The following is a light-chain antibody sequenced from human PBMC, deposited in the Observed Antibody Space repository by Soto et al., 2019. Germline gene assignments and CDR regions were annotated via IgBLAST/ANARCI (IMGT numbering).Light chain of an antibody. Sequence: QSVLTQPPSASAAPGQKVTISCSGSSSNIGNNYVSWYQQLPGTAPQLLIYENNKRPSGIPDRFSGSKSGTSATLGITGLQTGDEADYYCGTWDSSLGAVVFGGGTKLTVL. V-gene: IGLV1-51*02. CDR1: SSNIGNNY. CDR2: ENN. J-gene: IGLJ2*01. CDR3: GTWDSSLGAVV.